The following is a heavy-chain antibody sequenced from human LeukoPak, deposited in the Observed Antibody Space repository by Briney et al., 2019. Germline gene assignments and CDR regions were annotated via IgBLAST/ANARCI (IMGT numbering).Heavy chain of an antibody. V-gene: IGHV3-48*02. Sequence: QPGGSLRLSCAASGFTFSSYAMNWVRQAPGKGLEWVSYIRGSDNIYYADSVKGRFTISRDNAKNSLYLQMNSLREEDTAVYYCVRDAFFAFDIWGQGTVVTVSS. CDR2: IRGSDNI. D-gene: IGHD3-16*01. CDR3: VRDAFFAFDI. CDR1: GFTFSSYA. J-gene: IGHJ3*02.